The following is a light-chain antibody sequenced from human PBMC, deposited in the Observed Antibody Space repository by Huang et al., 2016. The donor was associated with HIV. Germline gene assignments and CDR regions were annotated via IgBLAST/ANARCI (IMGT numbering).Light chain of an antibody. CDR2: GAS. J-gene: IGKJ2*01. CDR3: QQYNNRYT. Sequence: IVMTQSPATLSVSPGERATLSCRASQSIRSNVAWYQQKPGQAPRLLIDGASTRATGIPARFSGSGSGTEFTLTISSLQSEDFAVYYCQQYNNRYTFGQGTKLEIK. CDR1: QSIRSN. V-gene: IGKV3-15*01.